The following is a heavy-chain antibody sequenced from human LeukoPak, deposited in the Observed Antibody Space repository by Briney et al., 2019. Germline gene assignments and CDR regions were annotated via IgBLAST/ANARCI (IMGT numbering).Heavy chain of an antibody. J-gene: IGHJ4*02. V-gene: IGHV4-4*07. CDR1: GGSITTTC. CDR3: ARAAYCSGASCYFDY. CDR2: FYVGGRT. Sequence: PSETLSLTCTVSGGSITTTCWSWIGKRAGKGLELIGRFYVGGRTTYNPTLKSRVTLSVDTSKNQFSVRLTSVAAADTAVYYCARAAYCSGASCYFDYWGKGTLVTVFS. D-gene: IGHD2-15*01.